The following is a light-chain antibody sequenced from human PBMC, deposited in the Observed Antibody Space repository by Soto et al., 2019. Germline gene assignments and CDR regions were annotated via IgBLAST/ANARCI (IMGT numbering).Light chain of an antibody. CDR1: QSVSSSY. J-gene: IGKJ1*01. CDR3: QPCGNSALT. CDR2: GAS. V-gene: IGKV3-20*01. Sequence: EIVLTQSPGTLSLSPGERATLSCRASQSVSSSYLAWYQQKPGQATRLLIYGASSRATAIPDRFSGSGSGTEFTLTISRLEAEDFAVYFCQPCGNSALTFGQGTKVEIK.